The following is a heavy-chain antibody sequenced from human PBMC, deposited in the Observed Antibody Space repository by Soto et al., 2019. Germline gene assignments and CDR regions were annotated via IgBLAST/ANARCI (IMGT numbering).Heavy chain of an antibody. CDR3: ASRNKIFGVVIIPQLNWFDP. Sequence: SETLSLTCAVYGGSFSGYYWSWIRQPPGKGLEWIGEINHSGSTNYNPSLKSRVTISVDTSKNQFSLKLSSVTAADTAVYYCASRNKIFGVVIIPQLNWFDPWGQGTLVTVSS. D-gene: IGHD3-3*01. CDR1: GGSFSGYY. J-gene: IGHJ5*02. V-gene: IGHV4-34*01. CDR2: INHSGST.